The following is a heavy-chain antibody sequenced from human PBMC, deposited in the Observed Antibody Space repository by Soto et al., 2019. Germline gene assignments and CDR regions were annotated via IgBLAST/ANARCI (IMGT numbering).Heavy chain of an antibody. CDR1: GGYISSYY. J-gene: IGHJ4*02. CDR3: ARRRGYTYDH. Sequence: SETLSLTCTVSGGYISSYYWGWIRQSPGKGLEWIGGGHYDGTTYYNPSLKSRVTISVDTSKSQLSLKLSSVTAADTAVYYCARRRGYTYDHWGQGTLVTVSS. V-gene: IGHV4-39*01. CDR2: GHYDGTT. D-gene: IGHD5-12*01.